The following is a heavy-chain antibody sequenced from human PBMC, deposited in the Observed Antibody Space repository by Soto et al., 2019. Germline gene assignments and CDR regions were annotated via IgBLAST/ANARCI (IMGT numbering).Heavy chain of an antibody. V-gene: IGHV3-30*18. J-gene: IGHJ5*02. CDR3: AKDVPFEP. CDR2: ISFAASNN. CDR1: GFTVSSYG. Sequence: GRSRRLSCAASGFTVSSYGKHGVRQAPAKWLEWVAVISFAASNNYYADSVKGRFTISRDNSKNTLYLQMNSLRAEGKAVYYCAKDVPFEPLAQGTMVTVAS.